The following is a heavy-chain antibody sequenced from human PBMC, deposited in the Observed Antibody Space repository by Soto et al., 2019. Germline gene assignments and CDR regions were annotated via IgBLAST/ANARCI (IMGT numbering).Heavy chain of an antibody. V-gene: IGHV3-30*18. D-gene: IGHD5-12*01. CDR3: AKDQGSVATIGTVVDY. Sequence: GSLRLSCAASGFTFSSYGMHWVRQAPGRGLEWVAVISYDGSNKYYADSVKGRFTISRDNSKNTLYLQMNSLRAEDTAVYYCAKDQGSVATIGTVVDYWGQGTLVTVSS. J-gene: IGHJ4*02. CDR1: GFTFSSYG. CDR2: ISYDGSNK.